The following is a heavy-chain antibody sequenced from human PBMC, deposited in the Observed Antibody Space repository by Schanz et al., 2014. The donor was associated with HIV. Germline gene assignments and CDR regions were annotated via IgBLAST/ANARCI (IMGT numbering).Heavy chain of an antibody. CDR3: ARGDILTGLYPYYFDS. Sequence: QVQLVQSGAEVKKPGASVKVSCKAAGYAFTGYSIHWVRQAPGQGLEWMGLINPYDGSTSNAQKFQGRVTMTRDTSTSTVYMQLSSLTSDDTAVYYCARGDILTGLYPYYFDSWGQGTLVTVSS. CDR2: INPYDGST. J-gene: IGHJ4*02. D-gene: IGHD3-9*01. V-gene: IGHV1-46*01. CDR1: GYAFTGYS.